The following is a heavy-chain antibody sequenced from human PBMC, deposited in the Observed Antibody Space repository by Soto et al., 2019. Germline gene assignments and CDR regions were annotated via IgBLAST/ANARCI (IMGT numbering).Heavy chain of an antibody. CDR2: IYYSGST. Sequence: PSETLSLTCSVSGGSISNYYWTWIRQPPGKGLEWIGYIYYSGSTNYNPSLKSRVTISVDTSKNQFSLKLSSVTAADTAVYYCARHPGYYDILTGYTTYYFDYWGQGILVT. J-gene: IGHJ4*02. CDR3: ARHPGYYDILTGYTTYYFDY. V-gene: IGHV4-59*08. D-gene: IGHD3-9*01. CDR1: GGSISNYY.